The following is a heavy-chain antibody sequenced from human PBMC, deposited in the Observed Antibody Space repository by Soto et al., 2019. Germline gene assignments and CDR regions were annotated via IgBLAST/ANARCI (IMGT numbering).Heavy chain of an antibody. CDR1: GYTFTSYG. D-gene: IGHD5-18*01. CDR2: ISAYNGNT. CDR3: ARGVDTSMVTSAFDI. Sequence: VASVKVSCKASGYTFTSYGISWVRQAPGQGLEWMGWISAYNGNTNYAQKLQGRVTMTTDTSTSTAYMELRSLRSDDTAVYYCARGVDTSMVTSAFDIWGQGTMVTVSS. J-gene: IGHJ3*02. V-gene: IGHV1-18*01.